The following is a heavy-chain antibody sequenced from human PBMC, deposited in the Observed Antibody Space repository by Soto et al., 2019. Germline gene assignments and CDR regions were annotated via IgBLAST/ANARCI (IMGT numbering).Heavy chain of an antibody. CDR1: GGTFSSYT. V-gene: IGHV1-69*01. Sequence: QVQLVQSGAEVKKPGSSVKVSCKASGGTFSSYTITWVRQAPGQGLEWMGGITPMFGTPNYEQNFRGRVTITADESTSTAYMELYNLRSEDTSMYFCAIDGTLYASRAYYYLYWGQGTLVTVSS. J-gene: IGHJ4*02. CDR3: AIDGTLYASRAYYYLY. D-gene: IGHD3-22*01. CDR2: ITPMFGTP.